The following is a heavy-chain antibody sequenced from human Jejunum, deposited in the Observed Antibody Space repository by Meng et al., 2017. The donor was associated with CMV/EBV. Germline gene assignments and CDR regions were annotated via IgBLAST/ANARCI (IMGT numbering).Heavy chain of an antibody. J-gene: IGHJ4*02. CDR2: LSSNSGAT. CDR3: AKDRDQLLMSYLDH. CDR1: GFTFSSYT. V-gene: IGHV3-23*01. Sequence: SGFTFSSYTMCWVRQAPGKGLEWVSSLSSNSGATYYADSVRGRFTISRDNSKNTLYLQMNSLRGEDTAVYYCAKDRDQLLMSYLDHWGQGTLVTVSS. D-gene: IGHD2-2*01.